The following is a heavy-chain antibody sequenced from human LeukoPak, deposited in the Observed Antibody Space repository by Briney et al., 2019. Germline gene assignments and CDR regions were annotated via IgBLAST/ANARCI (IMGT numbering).Heavy chain of an antibody. CDR3: ARIGPILGAAWVDY. D-gene: IGHD3-3*02. J-gene: IGHJ4*02. Sequence: SDTLSLTCAVSGYSISSNHWWGWIRQLPGKGLEWIGYIFYAGSTYYNPSLKSRVTMSVDTSKNQFSLRLSSVTAVDTAVYYCARIGPILGAAWVDYWGQGTLVSVSS. CDR1: GYSISSNHW. CDR2: IFYAGST. V-gene: IGHV4-28*01.